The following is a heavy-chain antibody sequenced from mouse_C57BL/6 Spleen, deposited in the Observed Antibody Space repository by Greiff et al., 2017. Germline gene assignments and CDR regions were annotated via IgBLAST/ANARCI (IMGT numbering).Heavy chain of an antibody. Sequence: DVKLQESGPGLVKPSQSLSLTCSVTGYSITSGYYWNWIRQFPGNKLEWMGYISYDGSNNYNPSLKNRISITRDTSKNQFFLKLNSVTTEDTATYYCARYGDDYDSAWFAYWGQGTLVTVSA. V-gene: IGHV3-6*01. D-gene: IGHD2-4*01. J-gene: IGHJ3*01. CDR2: ISYDGSN. CDR3: ARYGDDYDSAWFAY. CDR1: GYSITSGYY.